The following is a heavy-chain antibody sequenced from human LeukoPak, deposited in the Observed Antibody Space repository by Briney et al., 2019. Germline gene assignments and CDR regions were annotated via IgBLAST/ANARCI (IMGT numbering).Heavy chain of an antibody. D-gene: IGHD3-10*01. J-gene: IGHJ4*02. CDR2: IYSSGST. V-gene: IGHV4-39*01. CDR1: GGSISSSSYY. Sequence: PSETLSLTCTVSGGSISSSSYYWGWIRQPPGKGLERIGSIYSSGSTYYNPSLKSRVTISVDTSKNQFSLNLSSVPASDTAVYYCARRGGSGRSFDYWGQGILVTVSS. CDR3: ARRGGSGRSFDY.